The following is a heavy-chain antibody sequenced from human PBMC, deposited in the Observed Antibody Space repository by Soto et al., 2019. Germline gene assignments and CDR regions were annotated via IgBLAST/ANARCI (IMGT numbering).Heavy chain of an antibody. CDR1: DSSVSSSYW. J-gene: IGHJ5*02. V-gene: IGHV4-28*01. CDR2: ISYNGDT. D-gene: IGHD1-1*01. Sequence: HVQLQESGPGLVKPSDTLSLTCAVSDSSVSSSYWWGWIRQPPGKGLEWVGYISYNGDTYSNPSLKRRVSMSVDTSKNHVSLKLDSVTAIDTATYYCARIVAPGTQGWFDPLGQGTLVTVSS. CDR3: ARIVAPGTQGWFDP.